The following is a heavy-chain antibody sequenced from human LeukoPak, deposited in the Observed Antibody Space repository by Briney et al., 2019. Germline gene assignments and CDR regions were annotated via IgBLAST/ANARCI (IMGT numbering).Heavy chain of an antibody. Sequence: GGSLRLSCAASGFTVGTNSMSWVRQSPGKGLEWVSVIYSGGSTYYADSVNGRFTISRDNSRNTLFLQMHSLRAEDTALYYCASAREYCGSAECYEYFKHWGQGTLVTVSS. V-gene: IGHV3-53*01. D-gene: IGHD2-21*01. CDR3: ASAREYCGSAECYEYFKH. CDR1: GFTVGTNS. CDR2: IYSGGST. J-gene: IGHJ1*01.